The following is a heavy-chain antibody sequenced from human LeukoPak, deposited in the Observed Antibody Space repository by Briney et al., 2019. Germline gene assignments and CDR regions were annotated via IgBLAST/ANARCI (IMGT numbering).Heavy chain of an antibody. Sequence: SETLSLICEVSTYSITSDYHWAWIRQSPGKGLEWIGSIYRTGQTYYNRAHKSRVTISVDRTKNQFSLRLRSLTASASAVFCCARRVSGNVWFFDDWGQGTLVTVSS. J-gene: IGHJ4*02. D-gene: IGHD1-26*01. CDR1: TYSITSDYH. CDR2: IYRTGQT. V-gene: IGHV4-38-2*01. CDR3: ARRVSGNVWFFDD.